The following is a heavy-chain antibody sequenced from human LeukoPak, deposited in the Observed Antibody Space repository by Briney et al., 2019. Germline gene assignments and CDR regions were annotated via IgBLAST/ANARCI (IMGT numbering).Heavy chain of an antibody. Sequence: SQTLSLTCAISGDSVSSNSWNWIRQSPSRGLEWLGRTYYKSKWFNDYAVSMESRITINPDTSKNQFSLQLNSVTPEDTAVYYCARDPVGLARYSYYFDYWGQGTLVTVSS. CDR3: ARDPVGLARYSYYFDY. CDR2: TYYKSKWFN. J-gene: IGHJ4*02. V-gene: IGHV6-1*01. CDR1: GDSVSSNS. D-gene: IGHD5-18*01.